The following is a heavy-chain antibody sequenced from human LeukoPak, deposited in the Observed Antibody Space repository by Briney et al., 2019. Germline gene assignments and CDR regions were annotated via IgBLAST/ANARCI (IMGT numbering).Heavy chain of an antibody. J-gene: IGHJ4*02. CDR1: GFTFSSYA. CDR3: AKDLLGYCSSTSCYLY. V-gene: IGHV3-23*01. CDR2: ISGSGGST. Sequence: PGGSLRLSCAASGFTFSSYAMSWVRQAPGKGLEWVSAISGSGGSTYYADSVKGRFTISRDNSKNTLYLQTNSLRAEDTAVYYCAKDLLGYCSSTSCYLYWGQGTLVTVSS. D-gene: IGHD2-2*01.